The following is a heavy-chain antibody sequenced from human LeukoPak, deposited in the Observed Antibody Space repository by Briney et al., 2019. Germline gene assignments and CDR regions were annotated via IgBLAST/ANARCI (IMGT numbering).Heavy chain of an antibody. Sequence: GESLKISCKSSRYTFTNYWIGWVRQMPGRGLEWMGIIYPDDSDTRYSPSFQGQVTISADKSINTAYLQWSSLKASDTAMYYCARSQYGSGILYYYYGMDVWGQGTTVTVSS. CDR2: IYPDDSDT. V-gene: IGHV5-51*01. D-gene: IGHD3-10*01. J-gene: IGHJ6*02. CDR1: RYTFTNYW. CDR3: ARSQYGSGILYYYYGMDV.